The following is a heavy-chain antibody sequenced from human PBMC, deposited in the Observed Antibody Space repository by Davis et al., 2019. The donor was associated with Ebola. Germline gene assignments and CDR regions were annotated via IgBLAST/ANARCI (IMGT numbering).Heavy chain of an antibody. V-gene: IGHV3-15*01. CDR3: ATRLECTKGECSGYYYMNV. Sequence: GESLKISCAASGFFFRNAWVSWVRQAPGEGLEWVGLIKSKSEGGTTEYSAPVKDRFTISRDDSKNTLFLQMNGLKTEDTAVYYCATRLECTKGECSGYYYMNVWGKGTTVTVSS. J-gene: IGHJ6*03. CDR1: GFFFRNAW. CDR2: IKSKSEGGTT. D-gene: IGHD2-8*01.